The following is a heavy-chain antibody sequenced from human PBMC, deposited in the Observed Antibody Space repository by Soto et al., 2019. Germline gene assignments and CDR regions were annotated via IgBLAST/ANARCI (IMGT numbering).Heavy chain of an antibody. J-gene: IGHJ4*02. Sequence: GASVKVSCKASGYTFTSYDISWVRQAPGQGLEWMGWISVYNGDTNYAQNLQGRVTLTTDTSTSIAYMHLSSLRSDDTAVYYCARLGDTTTSFVDYWGQGTLVTVSS. D-gene: IGHD1-26*01. CDR3: ARLGDTTTSFVDY. CDR1: GYTFTSYD. CDR2: ISVYNGDT. V-gene: IGHV1-18*04.